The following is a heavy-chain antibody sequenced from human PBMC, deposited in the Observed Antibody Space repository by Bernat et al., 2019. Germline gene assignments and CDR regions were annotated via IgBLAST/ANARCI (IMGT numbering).Heavy chain of an antibody. J-gene: IGHJ4*02. Sequence: EVQLVESGGGLVQPGGSLGLSCSASRFTFSSYAMHWVRQAPGKGLEYVSAISSNGGSTYYADSVKGRFTISRDNSKNTLYLQMRAEDTAVYYCVKNYSNSYWGQGTLVTVSS. V-gene: IGHV3-64D*06. CDR2: ISSNGGST. CDR1: RFTFSSYA. CDR3: VKNYSNSY. D-gene: IGHD4-11*01.